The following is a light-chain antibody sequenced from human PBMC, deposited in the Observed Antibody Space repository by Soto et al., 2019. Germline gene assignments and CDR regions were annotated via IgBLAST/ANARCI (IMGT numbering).Light chain of an antibody. V-gene: IGKV3-15*01. J-gene: IGKJ2*01. Sequence: RVMTQSPATLSVSPGERATLSCRASQSVSNNLAWYQQKPGQAPRLLIYGASSRATGVPARFSGSGSGTDFTLTISSLQTEDFATYYCQQYNNWPSMYTFGQGTKLEIK. CDR3: QQYNNWPSMYT. CDR1: QSVSNN. CDR2: GAS.